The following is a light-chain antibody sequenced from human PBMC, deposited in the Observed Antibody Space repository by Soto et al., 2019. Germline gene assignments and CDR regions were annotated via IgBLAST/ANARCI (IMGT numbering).Light chain of an antibody. J-gene: IGLJ2*01. CDR2: SNN. CDR1: SSNIGSNT. V-gene: IGLV1-44*01. Sequence: QSVLTQPPSASGTPGQRVTISWSGSSSNIGSNTVNWYQQLPGTAPKLLIYSNNQRPSGVPDRFSGSKSGTSASLAISGLQCEDEADYYCAAWDDSLNGPNVVFGGGTKLTVL. CDR3: AAWDDSLNGPNVV.